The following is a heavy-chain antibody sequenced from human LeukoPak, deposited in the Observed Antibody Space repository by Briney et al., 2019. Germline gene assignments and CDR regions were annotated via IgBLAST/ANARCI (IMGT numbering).Heavy chain of an antibody. Sequence: PGGSLRLSCAASGFTVSSNYMSWVRQAPGKGLEWVSVIYSGGSTYYADSVKGRFTISRDNSKNTLYLQMNSLRAEDTAVYYCASRGRKGKNASDIWGQGTMVTVSS. J-gene: IGHJ3*02. CDR3: ASRGRKGKNASDI. CDR2: IYSGGST. V-gene: IGHV3-66*01. CDR1: GFTVSSNY.